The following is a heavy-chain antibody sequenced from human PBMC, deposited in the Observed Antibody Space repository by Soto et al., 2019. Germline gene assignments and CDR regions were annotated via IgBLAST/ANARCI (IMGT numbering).Heavy chain of an antibody. CDR3: AKDQVQLWLRDVDY. D-gene: IGHD5-18*01. CDR2: ISGSGGST. J-gene: IGHJ4*02. Sequence: EVQLLESGGGLVQPGGSLRLSCAASGFTFSSYAMSWVRQAPGKGLEWVSDISGSGGSTYYADSVKGRFTISRDNSKKTLYLQMHSLRAEDTAVYYWAKDQVQLWLRDVDYWCQGPLVTFSS. CDR1: GFTFSSYA. V-gene: IGHV3-23*01.